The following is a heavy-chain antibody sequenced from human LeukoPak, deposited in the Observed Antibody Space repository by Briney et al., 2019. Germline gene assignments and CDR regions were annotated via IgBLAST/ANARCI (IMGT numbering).Heavy chain of an antibody. V-gene: IGHV3-72*01. CDR1: GFTFADAW. J-gene: IGHJ4*02. CDR3: ARGSGSYFDY. D-gene: IGHD3-3*01. CDR2: SRSKANSYTT. Sequence: GGSLRLSCTASGFTFADAWMTWIRQAPGKGLEWVGRSRSKANSYTTEYAASVKGRFTISRDDSQNSLYMQMNNLKTEDTAVYYCARGSGSYFDYWGQGTLVTVSS.